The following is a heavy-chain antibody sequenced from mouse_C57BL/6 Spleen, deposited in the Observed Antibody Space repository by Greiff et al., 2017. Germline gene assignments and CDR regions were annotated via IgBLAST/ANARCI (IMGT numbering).Heavy chain of an antibody. CDR1: GFTFSDYY. Sequence: DVHLVESEGGLVQPGSSMKLSCTASGFTFSDYYMAWVRQVPEKGLEWVANINYDGSSTYYLDSLKSRFIISRDNAKNILYLQMSSLKSEDTATYYCARDPPGAMDYWGQGTSVTVSS. V-gene: IGHV5-16*01. CDR3: ARDPPGAMDY. CDR2: INYDGSST. J-gene: IGHJ4*01.